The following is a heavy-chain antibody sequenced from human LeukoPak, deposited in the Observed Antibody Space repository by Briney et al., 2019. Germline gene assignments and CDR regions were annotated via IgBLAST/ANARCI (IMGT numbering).Heavy chain of an antibody. D-gene: IGHD6-19*01. J-gene: IGHJ4*02. CDR3: AKGQWLIGEFDY. V-gene: IGHV3-23*01. CDR1: GFTFSNYV. CDR2: ISGSAGST. Sequence: GGSLRLSCAASGFTFSNYVMSWVRQAPGKGLEWVSGISGSAGSTYYADSVKGRFTISRDNSKNTLYLQMNSLRAEDTAVYYCAKGQWLIGEFDYWGQGTLVTVSS.